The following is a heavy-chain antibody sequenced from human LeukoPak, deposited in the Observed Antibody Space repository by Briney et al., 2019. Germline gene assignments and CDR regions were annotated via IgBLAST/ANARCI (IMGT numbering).Heavy chain of an antibody. D-gene: IGHD5-24*01. CDR1: GDSLNYYY. J-gene: IGHJ4*02. V-gene: IGHV4-34*12. Sequence: TSETLSLTCAVYGDSLNYYYWSWIRQSPGEGLEWIGDIFDGKTINYNPSLQSRVTISAATSSQQFSLNLKSVTAADTAVYFCASGAWATRLNSWAQGALVIVSS. CDR2: IFDGKTI. CDR3: ASGAWATRLNS.